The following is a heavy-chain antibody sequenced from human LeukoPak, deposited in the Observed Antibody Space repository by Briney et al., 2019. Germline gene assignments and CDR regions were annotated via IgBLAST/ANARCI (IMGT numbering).Heavy chain of an antibody. CDR2: FDPEDGET. Sequence: ASVKVSCKVSGYTLTELSMHWVRQAPGKGLEWMGGFDPEDGETIYAQKFQGRVTMTEDTSTDTAYMELSSLRSEDTAVYYCATGKKWELLREGNYYYYYMDVWGKGTTVTVSS. J-gene: IGHJ6*03. CDR1: GYTLTELS. V-gene: IGHV1-24*01. CDR3: ATGKKWELLREGNYYYYYMDV. D-gene: IGHD1-26*01.